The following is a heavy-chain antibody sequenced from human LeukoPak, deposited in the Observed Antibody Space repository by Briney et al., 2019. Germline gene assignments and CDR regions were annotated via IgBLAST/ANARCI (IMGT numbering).Heavy chain of an antibody. Sequence: SGGSLRLSCAASGFTFSSYWMHWVRQAPGKGLVWVSRINSDGSSTSYADSVKGRFTISRDNAKNTLYLQMNSLRAEDTAVYYCARETVEMATIDYWGQGTLVTVSS. CDR1: GFTFSSYW. V-gene: IGHV3-74*01. D-gene: IGHD5-24*01. J-gene: IGHJ4*02. CDR3: ARETVEMATIDY. CDR2: INSDGSST.